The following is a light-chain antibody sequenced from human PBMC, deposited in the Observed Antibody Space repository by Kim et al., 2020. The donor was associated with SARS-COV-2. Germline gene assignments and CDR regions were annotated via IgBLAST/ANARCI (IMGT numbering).Light chain of an antibody. V-gene: IGLV3-21*04. Sequence: SYELTQPPSVSVAPGETARITFGGNNIRSKSVHWYQQKPGQAPVLVIYYDSDRPSGIPERFSGSNSGNTATLTISRVEAGDEADYYCQVWDSSSDHPGVFGGGTQLTVL. CDR3: QVWDSSSDHPGV. CDR1: NIRSKS. J-gene: IGLJ3*02. CDR2: YDS.